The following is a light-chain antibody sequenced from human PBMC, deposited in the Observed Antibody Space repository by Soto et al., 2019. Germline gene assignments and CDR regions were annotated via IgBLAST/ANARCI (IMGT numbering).Light chain of an antibody. V-gene: IGKV3-15*01. CDR3: QQYNNWPPMYT. Sequence: EIVVTQSPATLSVSPGERATLSCRASQSISNNLAWYQQKPAQAPRLLIYGASTRATGIPARFSGSGSGTAFTHTISSLKSEDFAVYSCQQYNNWPPMYTFGQGTKLEIK. CDR2: GAS. J-gene: IGKJ2*01. CDR1: QSISNN.